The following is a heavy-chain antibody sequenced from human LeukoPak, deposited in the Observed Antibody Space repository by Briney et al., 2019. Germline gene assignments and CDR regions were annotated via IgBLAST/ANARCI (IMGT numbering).Heavy chain of an antibody. CDR2: ISGSGGST. D-gene: IGHD3-22*01. J-gene: IGHJ6*03. V-gene: IGHV3-23*01. CDR1: GFTFSSYA. CDR3: AKEGYYDSSGYYYYYYYYYMDV. Sequence: GGSLRPSCAASGFTFSSYAMSWVRQAPGKGMEWVSSISGSGGSTSYADAVKGRFTISRDNSKNTLYLQMNSLRAEDTAVYYCAKEGYYDSSGYYYYYYYYYMDVWGKGTTVTVSS.